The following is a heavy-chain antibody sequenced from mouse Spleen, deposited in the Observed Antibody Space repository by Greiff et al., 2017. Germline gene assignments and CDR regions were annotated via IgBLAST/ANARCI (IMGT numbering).Heavy chain of an antibody. CDR1: GFTFSSYY. J-gene: IGHJ2*01. CDR3: ARDEENYYGSFDY. Sequence: EVQRVESGGGLVKLGGSLKLSCAASGFTFSSYYMSWVRQTPEKRLEWVATISSGGGSTYYPDSVKGRFTISRDNAKNTLYLQMSSLNSEDTAVYYCARDEENYYGSFDYWGQGTTLTVSS. CDR2: ISSGGGST. D-gene: IGHD1-1*01. V-gene: IGHV5-12-1*01.